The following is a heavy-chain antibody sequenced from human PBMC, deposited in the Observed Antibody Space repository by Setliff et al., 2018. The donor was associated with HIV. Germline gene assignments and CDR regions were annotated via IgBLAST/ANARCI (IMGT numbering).Heavy chain of an antibody. V-gene: IGHV3-23*01. CDR1: GFTFNTYA. CDR3: VRRGVPDF. Sequence: GGSLRLSCEGSGFTFNTYAMTWVRQTPGKGLEGVAAISGRGSKTYYGDSLKGRSTISRDNSNNTLFLQMTRLTVDDTGIYYCVRRGVPDFWGQGTQVTVSS. J-gene: IGHJ4*02. CDR2: ISGRGSKT.